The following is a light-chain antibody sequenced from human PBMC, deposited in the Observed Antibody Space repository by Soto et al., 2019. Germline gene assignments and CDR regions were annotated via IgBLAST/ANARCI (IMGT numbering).Light chain of an antibody. Sequence: EIVLTQSPGTLSLSPGERATLSCRASQTVSSNYLAWYQQKSGQAPRLLIYGASSRATGIPDRFSGSGSWTDFTLHIRRLEPEDFAVYYWQQYRRSPPLGEGTKMEIK. CDR2: GAS. V-gene: IGKV3-20*01. J-gene: IGKJ1*01. CDR1: QTVSSNY. CDR3: QQYRRSPP.